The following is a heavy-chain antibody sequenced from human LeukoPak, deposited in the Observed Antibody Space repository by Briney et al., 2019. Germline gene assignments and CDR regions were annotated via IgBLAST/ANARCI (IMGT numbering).Heavy chain of an antibody. Sequence: GRSLRLSCAASGFTFSRYAMHWVRQAPGKGLEWVAVTSHDGSNIFYADSVKGRFTISRDNSKNTLSLQMNSLRAEDTAVYYCAKDLLETSGTFSKGLDYWGQGTLVTVSS. CDR1: GFTFSRYA. J-gene: IGHJ4*02. CDR2: TSHDGSNI. V-gene: IGHV3-30*04. CDR3: AKDLLETSGTFSKGLDY. D-gene: IGHD3-10*01.